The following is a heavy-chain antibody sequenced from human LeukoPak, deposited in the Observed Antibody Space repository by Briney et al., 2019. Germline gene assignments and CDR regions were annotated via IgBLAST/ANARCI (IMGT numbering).Heavy chain of an antibody. CDR2: INHSGSN. Sequence: SETLSLTCAVYGGSFSGYYWSWIRQPPGKGLEWIGEINHSGSNNYNPSLKSRVTISVDTSKNQFSLKLSSVTAEDTAVYYCASGRGSDYWGQGTLVTVSS. V-gene: IGHV4-34*01. CDR1: GGSFSGYY. J-gene: IGHJ4*02. D-gene: IGHD3-10*01. CDR3: ASGRGSDY.